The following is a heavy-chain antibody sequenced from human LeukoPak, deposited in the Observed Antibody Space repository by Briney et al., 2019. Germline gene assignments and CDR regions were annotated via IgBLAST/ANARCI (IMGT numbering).Heavy chain of an antibody. Sequence: GGSLRLSCAASGFTFSSYAMSWVRQAPGKGLEWVSAISGSGGSTYYADSVKGRFTISRDNSKNTLYLQMNSLRAEDTAVYYCAKDYAVLMATIVDYWGQGTLVTVSS. CDR1: GFTFSSYA. CDR2: ISGSGGST. D-gene: IGHD5-12*01. CDR3: AKDYAVLMATIVDY. V-gene: IGHV3-23*01. J-gene: IGHJ4*02.